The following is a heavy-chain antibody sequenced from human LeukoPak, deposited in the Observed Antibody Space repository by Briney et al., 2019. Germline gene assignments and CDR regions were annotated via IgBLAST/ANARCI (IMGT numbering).Heavy chain of an antibody. CDR3: ARDRPRRRLMGAVAGPKGDWFDP. CDR2: ISSSGSTI. CDR1: GFTFSDYY. V-gene: IGHV3-11*01. J-gene: IGHJ5*02. D-gene: IGHD6-19*01. Sequence: GGSLRLSCAASGFTFSDYYMSWIRQAPGKGLEWVSYISSSGSTIYYADSVKGRFTISRDNAKNSLYLQMNSLGAEDTAVYYCARDRPRRRLMGAVAGPKGDWFDPWGQGTLVTVSS.